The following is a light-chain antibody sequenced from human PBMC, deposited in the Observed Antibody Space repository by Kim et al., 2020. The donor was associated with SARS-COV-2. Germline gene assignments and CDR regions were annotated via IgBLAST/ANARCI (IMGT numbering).Light chain of an antibody. Sequence: DIHMTQSPSTLSASVGDRVTISCRASQNINNWLAWYQQKPGEAPKVLIYSTSSLEEDVPSRFSGSGSGTEFTLTISSLQPDDFATYYCQQYDTNSFTFGPGTKLEI. CDR3: QQYDTNSFT. CDR1: QNINNW. J-gene: IGKJ2*01. CDR2: STS. V-gene: IGKV1-5*03.